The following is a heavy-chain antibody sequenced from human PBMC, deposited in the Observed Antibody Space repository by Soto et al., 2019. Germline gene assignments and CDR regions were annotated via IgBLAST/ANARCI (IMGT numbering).Heavy chain of an antibody. CDR1: GGSISSYY. CDR3: ARLLELRGDAFDI. J-gene: IGHJ3*02. D-gene: IGHD1-7*01. V-gene: IGHV4-59*08. Sequence: SETLSLTCTVSGGSISSYYWSWIRQPPGKGLEWIGYIYYSGSTNYNPSLKSRVTISVDTSKNQFSLKLSSVTAADTAVYYCARLLELRGDAFDIWGQGTMVTVSS. CDR2: IYYSGST.